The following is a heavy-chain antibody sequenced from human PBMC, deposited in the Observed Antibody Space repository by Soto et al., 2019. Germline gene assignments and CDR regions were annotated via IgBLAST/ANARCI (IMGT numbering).Heavy chain of an antibody. CDR3: AREDYYGSGSYYYYYGMDV. D-gene: IGHD3-10*01. J-gene: IGHJ6*02. CDR1: GFTFSSYW. CDR2: IKQDGSEK. Sequence: HPGGSLRLSCAASGFTFSSYWMSWVRQAPGKGLEWVANIKQDGSEKYYVDSVKGRFTISRDNAKNSLYLQMNSLRAEDTAVYYCAREDYYGSGSYYYYYGMDVWGQGTTVTVSS. V-gene: IGHV3-7*03.